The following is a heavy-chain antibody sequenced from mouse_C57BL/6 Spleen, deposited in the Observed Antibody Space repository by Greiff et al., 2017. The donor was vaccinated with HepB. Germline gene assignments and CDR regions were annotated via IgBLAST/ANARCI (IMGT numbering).Heavy chain of an antibody. CDR2: INPNNGGT. J-gene: IGHJ3*01. V-gene: IGHV1-18*01. CDR1: GYTFTDYN. Sequence: VQLQESGPELVKPGASVKIPCKASGYTFTDYNMDWVKQSHGKSLEWIGDINPNNGGTNYNQKFKGKATLTVDKSSSTAYMELRSLTSEDTAVYYCARRGLDSSGSAWFAYWGQGTLVTVSA. CDR3: ARRGLDSSGSAWFAY. D-gene: IGHD3-2*02.